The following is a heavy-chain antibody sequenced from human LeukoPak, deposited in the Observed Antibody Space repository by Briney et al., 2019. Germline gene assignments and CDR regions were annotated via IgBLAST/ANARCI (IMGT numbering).Heavy chain of an antibody. V-gene: IGHV3-74*01. CDR1: GFTFSSYW. CDR3: ASSPYQKGY. Sequence: PGGSLRLSCAASGFTFSSYWMHWVRQAPGKGLVWVSRINSDGSSTNYADSVKGRFTIYRDNAKNTLYLQMNSLRAEDTAVYYCASSPYQKGYWGQGTLVTVSS. CDR2: INSDGSST. J-gene: IGHJ4*02.